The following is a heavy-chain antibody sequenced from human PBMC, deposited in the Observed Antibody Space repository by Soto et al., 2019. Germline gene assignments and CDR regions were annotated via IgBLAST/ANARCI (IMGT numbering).Heavy chain of an antibody. CDR1: GFTFSSYW. D-gene: IGHD5-12*01. CDR2: IKQDGSEK. CDR3: GRLGFSGYDYAGLDY. J-gene: IGHJ4*02. V-gene: IGHV3-7*01. Sequence: GGSQRLSCAASGFTFSSYWMSWVRQAPGKGLEWVANIKQDGSEKYYVDSVKGRFTISRDNAKNSLYLQMNSLRAEDTAVYYCGRLGFSGYDYAGLDYWGQGTLVTVSS.